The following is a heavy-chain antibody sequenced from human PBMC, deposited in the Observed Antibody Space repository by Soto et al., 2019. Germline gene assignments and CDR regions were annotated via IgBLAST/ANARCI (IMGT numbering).Heavy chain of an antibody. CDR3: ARGYCSGGSCYLDYYYYYGMDV. CDR2: IIPIFGTA. V-gene: IGHV1-69*01. CDR1: GGTFSSYA. D-gene: IGHD2-15*01. J-gene: IGHJ6*02. Sequence: QVQLVQSGAEVKKPGSSVKVSCKASGGTFSSYAINWVRQAPGQGLEWMGGIIPIFGTANYAQKFQGRVTITADESTSTAYMELSSLSSEDTAVYYCARGYCSGGSCYLDYYYYYGMDVWGQGTTVTVSS.